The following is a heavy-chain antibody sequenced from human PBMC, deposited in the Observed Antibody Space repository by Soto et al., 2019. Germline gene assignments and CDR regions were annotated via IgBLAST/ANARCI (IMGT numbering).Heavy chain of an antibody. V-gene: IGHV3-23*01. J-gene: IGHJ4*02. Sequence: GGSLRLSCAASGFTFSSYAMSWVRQAPGKGLEWVSAISGSGDSTYYADSVKGRFPISRDNSKNTLYLQMNSLRAEDTAVYYCAKEWVAVAGGYYFDYWGQGTLVTVSS. CDR1: GFTFSSYA. CDR2: ISGSGDST. D-gene: IGHD6-19*01. CDR3: AKEWVAVAGGYYFDY.